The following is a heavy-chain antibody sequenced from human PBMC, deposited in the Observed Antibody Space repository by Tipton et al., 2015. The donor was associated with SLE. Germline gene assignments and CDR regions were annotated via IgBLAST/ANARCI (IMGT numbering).Heavy chain of an antibody. D-gene: IGHD3-10*01. CDR3: AREGSRAFDI. CDR2: INHSGST. J-gene: IGHJ3*02. CDR1: GGSFSDYY. V-gene: IGHV4-34*01. Sequence: LRLSCAVYGGSFSDYYWTWIRQPPGKGLEWIGEINHSGSTNCSPSLKSRVTISVDTSRNQFSLKLSSVTAADTAIYYCAREGSRAFDIWGQGTMVTVSS.